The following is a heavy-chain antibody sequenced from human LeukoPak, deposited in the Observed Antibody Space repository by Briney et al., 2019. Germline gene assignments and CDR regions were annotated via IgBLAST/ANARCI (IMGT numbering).Heavy chain of an antibody. CDR2: ISKDGSDK. V-gene: IGHV3-30-3*01. CDR1: GFTFSDYA. CDR3: ARDYWRNYDY. Sequence: GGSLRLSCAASGFTFSDYAMHWVRQAPGKGLEWVAVISKDGSDKYYPGSVRGRFTISRDNSKNTIYLQMDSLRAEDTAIYYCARDYWRNYDYWGQGTLVTVSS. D-gene: IGHD1-7*01. J-gene: IGHJ4*02.